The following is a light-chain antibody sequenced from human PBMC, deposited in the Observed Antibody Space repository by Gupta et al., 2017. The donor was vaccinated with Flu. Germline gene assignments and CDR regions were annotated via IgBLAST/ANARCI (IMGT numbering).Light chain of an antibody. J-gene: IGLJ3*02. CDR1: RGTIASYD. CDR2: DDK. V-gene: IGLV6-57*01. Sequence: VAISCTRSRGTIASYDVQWYQQRPGSSPTLLIYDDKDRHSGVPDRFSGSIDRSSNPASLTISGRKTEDEADYYCRSYDSDNHWVFGGGTKLTVL. CDR3: RSYDSDNHWV.